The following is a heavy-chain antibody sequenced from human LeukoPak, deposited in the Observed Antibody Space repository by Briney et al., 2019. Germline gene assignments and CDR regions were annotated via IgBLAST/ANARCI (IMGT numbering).Heavy chain of an antibody. D-gene: IGHD3-9*01. CDR2: ISWNSGSI. V-gene: IGHV3-9*01. CDR1: GFTFDDYA. CDR3: AKDGSLMTGSFDY. Sequence: GGSLRLSCAASGFTFDDYAMHWVRQAPGKGLEWVSGISWNSGSIGYADSVKGRFTISRDNAKNSLYLQMNSLRAEDTALYYCAKDGSLMTGSFDYWGQGTLVTVSS. J-gene: IGHJ4*02.